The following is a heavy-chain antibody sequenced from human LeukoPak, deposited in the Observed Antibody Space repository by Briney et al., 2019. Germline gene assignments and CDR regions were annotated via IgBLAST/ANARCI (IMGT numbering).Heavy chain of an antibody. CDR2: ISYDGSNK. V-gene: IGHV3-30*04. J-gene: IGHJ4*02. Sequence: PGGSLRPSCAASGFTFSSYAMHWVRQAPGKGPEWVAVISYDGSNKYYADSVKGRFTISRDNSKNTLHLQMNSLRAEDTAVYYCARVVGSYGPFDYWGQGTLVTVSS. CDR1: GFTFSSYA. CDR3: ARVVGSYGPFDY. D-gene: IGHD2-15*01.